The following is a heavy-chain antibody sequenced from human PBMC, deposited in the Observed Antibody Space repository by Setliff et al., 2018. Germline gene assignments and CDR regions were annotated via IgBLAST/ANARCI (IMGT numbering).Heavy chain of an antibody. CDR3: VREGVDRRSSTDYRYYMDV. Sequence: SVKVSCKASGGTFSNYGISWVRQAPGQGLEWMGGTIPMFRTTNYARKFQGRVTIITDESTSTAYMQLSSLGSDGTAVYYCVREGVDRRSSTDYRYYMDVWGEGTTVTVSS. D-gene: IGHD5-12*01. J-gene: IGHJ6*03. CDR2: TIPMFRTT. V-gene: IGHV1-69*05. CDR1: GGTFSNYG.